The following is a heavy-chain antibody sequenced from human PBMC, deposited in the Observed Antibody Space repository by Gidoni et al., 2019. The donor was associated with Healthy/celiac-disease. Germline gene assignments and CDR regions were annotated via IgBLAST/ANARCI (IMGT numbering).Heavy chain of an antibody. CDR3: TTEIEAGLDY. CDR2: IKSKTDGGTT. D-gene: IGHD6-13*01. Sequence: EVQLVESGGGLVKPGGSLRLSCAASGFTFSNAWMSWVRLSPGKGLEWVGRIKSKTDGGTTDYAAPVKGRFTISREYSKNTLYLQMSSLKTEDTAVYYCTTEIEAGLDYWGQGTLVTVSS. CDR1: GFTFSNAW. V-gene: IGHV3-15*01. J-gene: IGHJ4*02.